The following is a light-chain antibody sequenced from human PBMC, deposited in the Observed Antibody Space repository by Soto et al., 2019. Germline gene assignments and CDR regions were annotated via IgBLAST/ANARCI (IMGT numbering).Light chain of an antibody. Sequence: QLVLTQPASVSGSPGQSITISCTGTSGDIGSYNRVSWYQQHSGKAPKLIIYEVTDRPSGVSNRFSGSKSGNTASLTISGLQAEDEAEYYCSSYTNINTRACVFGTGTKLTVL. V-gene: IGLV2-14*01. CDR2: EVT. CDR1: SGDIGSYNR. CDR3: SSYTNINTRACV. J-gene: IGLJ1*01.